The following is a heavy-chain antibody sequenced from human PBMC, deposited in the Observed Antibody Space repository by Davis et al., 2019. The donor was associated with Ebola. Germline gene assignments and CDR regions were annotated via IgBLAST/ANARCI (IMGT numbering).Heavy chain of an antibody. V-gene: IGHV3-9*01. CDR3: AKWTADRNGFFHYFDH. D-gene: IGHD3-3*01. Sequence: GGSLRLSCAASGFTFDDYAMHWVRQAPGKGLEWVSGISWNSGTIDYAGSVKGRFTISRDNARNSLYLQMNSLRAEDTALYYCAKWTADRNGFFHYFDHWGQGTLVTVSS. CDR2: ISWNSGTI. CDR1: GFTFDDYA. J-gene: IGHJ4*02.